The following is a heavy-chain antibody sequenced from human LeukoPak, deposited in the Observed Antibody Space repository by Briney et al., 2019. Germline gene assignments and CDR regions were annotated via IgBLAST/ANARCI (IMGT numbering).Heavy chain of an antibody. D-gene: IGHD1-26*01. V-gene: IGHV3-48*03. CDR3: ARGMAVHSGSYP. CDR1: GFTFSSYE. J-gene: IGHJ5*02. CDR2: ISSSGSTI. Sequence: GGSLRLSCAASGFTFSSYEMDWVRQAPGKGREGVSYISSSGSTIYYADSVKGRFTISRDNAKTSLYLQMNSLRAEDTAVYYCARGMAVHSGSYPWGQGTLVTVSS.